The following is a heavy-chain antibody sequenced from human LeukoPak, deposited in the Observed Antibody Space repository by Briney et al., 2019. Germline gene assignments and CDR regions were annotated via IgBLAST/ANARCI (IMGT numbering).Heavy chain of an antibody. J-gene: IGHJ4*02. Sequence: PGGSLRLSCAASRFTFSSYGMHWVRQAPGKGLEWVAFIWYDGSNKYYADSVKGRFTTSRDNSKNTLYLQMNSLRAEDTAVYYCAKDQPPAYDSSGYPTLDYWGQGTLVTVSS. CDR2: IWYDGSNK. V-gene: IGHV3-30*02. CDR1: RFTFSSYG. D-gene: IGHD3-22*01. CDR3: AKDQPPAYDSSGYPTLDY.